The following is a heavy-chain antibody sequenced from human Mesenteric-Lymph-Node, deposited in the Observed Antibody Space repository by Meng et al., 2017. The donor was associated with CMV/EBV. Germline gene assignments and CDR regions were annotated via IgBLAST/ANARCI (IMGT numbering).Heavy chain of an antibody. Sequence: GSLRLSCTVSGYSISSGYYWGWIRQPPGKGLEWIGSIYHSGSTYYNPSLKSRVTISVDTSKNQFSLKLSSVTAADTAVYYCARGWPLDYWGQGTLVTVSS. V-gene: IGHV4-38-2*02. CDR2: IYHSGST. D-gene: IGHD2-15*01. CDR1: GYSISSGYY. J-gene: IGHJ4*02. CDR3: ARGWPLDY.